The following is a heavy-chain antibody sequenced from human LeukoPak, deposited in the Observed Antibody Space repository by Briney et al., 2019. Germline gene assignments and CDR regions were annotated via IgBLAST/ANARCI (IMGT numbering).Heavy chain of an antibody. J-gene: IGHJ4*02. CDR3: AKRPGYSSSWYRLRLDY. V-gene: IGHV4-34*01. Sequence: SETLSLTCAVYGGSFSGYYWSWIRQPPGKGLEWIGEINHSGSTNYNPSLKSRVTISVDTSKNQFSLKLSSVTAADTAVYYCAKRPGYSSSWYRLRLDYRGQGTLVTVSS. CDR1: GGSFSGYY. D-gene: IGHD6-13*01. CDR2: INHSGST.